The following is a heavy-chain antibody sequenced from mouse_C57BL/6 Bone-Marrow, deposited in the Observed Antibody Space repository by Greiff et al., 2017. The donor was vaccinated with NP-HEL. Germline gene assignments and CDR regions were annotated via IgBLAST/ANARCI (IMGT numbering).Heavy chain of an antibody. CDR3: ARKDDYDRGYWYFDV. J-gene: IGHJ1*03. V-gene: IGHV3-8*01. D-gene: IGHD2-4*01. Sequence: EVKLMESGPGLAKPSQTLSLTCSVTGYSITSDYWNWIRKFPGNKLEYMGYISYSGSTYYNPSLKSRISITRDTSKNQYYLQLNSVTTEDTATYYCARKDDYDRGYWYFDVWGTGTTVTVSS. CDR1: GYSITSDY. CDR2: ISYSGST.